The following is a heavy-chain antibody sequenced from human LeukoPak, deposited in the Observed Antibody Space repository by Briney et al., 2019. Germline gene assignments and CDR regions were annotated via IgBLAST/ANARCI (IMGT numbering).Heavy chain of an antibody. CDR2: ISYDGSSK. Sequence: SCKASGYTFTSYGISWVRQAPGKGLEWVAVISYDGSSKYYADSVKGRFTISRDNSKNTLYLQMNSLRAEDTAVYYCARVSIAGNFDYWGQGTLVTVSS. D-gene: IGHD6-13*01. J-gene: IGHJ4*02. CDR1: GYTFTSYG. CDR3: ARVSIAGNFDY. V-gene: IGHV3-30-3*01.